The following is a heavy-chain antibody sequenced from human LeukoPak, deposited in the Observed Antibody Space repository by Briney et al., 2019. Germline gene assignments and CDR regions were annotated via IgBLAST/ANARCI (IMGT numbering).Heavy chain of an antibody. Sequence: PGGSLRLSCAASGFTFSYYWMHWVRQAPTKGLVWVSRIDSDGSSTNYADSVKGRFTISRDNTKSTVYLQMNSLRAEDTAVYYCARVSGGAFDIWGQGTLVTVSS. CDR1: GFTFSYYW. D-gene: IGHD2-15*01. V-gene: IGHV3-74*01. CDR3: ARVSGGAFDI. CDR2: IDSDGSST. J-gene: IGHJ3*02.